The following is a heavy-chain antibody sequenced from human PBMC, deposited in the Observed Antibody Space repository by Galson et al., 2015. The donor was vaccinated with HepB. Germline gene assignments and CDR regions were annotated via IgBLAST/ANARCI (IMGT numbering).Heavy chain of an antibody. V-gene: IGHV4-39*01. CDR1: GGSISSSSYY. D-gene: IGHD3-9*01. CDR2: IYYSGST. CDR3: ATSRRGRYFDWLGAFDI. J-gene: IGHJ3*02. Sequence: ETLSLTCTVSGGSISSSSYYWGWIRQPPGKGLEWIGSIYYSGSTYYNPSLKSRVTISVDTSKNQFSLKLSSVTAADTAVYYCATSRRGRYFDWLGAFDIWGQGTMVTVSS.